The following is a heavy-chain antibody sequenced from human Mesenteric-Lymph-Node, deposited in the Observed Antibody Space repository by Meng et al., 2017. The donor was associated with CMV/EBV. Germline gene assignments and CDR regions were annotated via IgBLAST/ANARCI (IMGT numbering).Heavy chain of an antibody. CDR2: INGDGTTT. CDR3: VRDYVWAFDY. CDR1: GFTFSNFW. Sequence: GESLKISCATSGFTFSNFWMYWVRQGPGKRLVWVSHINGDGTTTKYADSVKGRFTISRDNAKNSLDLQMSSLRAEDTAVYYCVRDYVWAFDYWGQGILVTVSS. V-gene: IGHV3-74*03. D-gene: IGHD3-16*01. J-gene: IGHJ4*02.